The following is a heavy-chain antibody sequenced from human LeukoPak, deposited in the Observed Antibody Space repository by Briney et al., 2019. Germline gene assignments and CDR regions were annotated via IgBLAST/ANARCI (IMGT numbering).Heavy chain of an antibody. CDR1: GYSFTTYG. V-gene: IGHV1-18*04. D-gene: IGHD5/OR15-5a*01. Sequence: ASVKVSCKSSGYSFTTYGVSWVRQAPGQGLEWMGWIGPHNGDTNYAQRFEGRVTMTTDTSTSTVYMEVTSLTSDDTAVYYCGRDRGYGVDTFDYWGQGTLVIVSS. J-gene: IGHJ4*02. CDR3: GRDRGYGVDTFDY. CDR2: IGPHNGDT.